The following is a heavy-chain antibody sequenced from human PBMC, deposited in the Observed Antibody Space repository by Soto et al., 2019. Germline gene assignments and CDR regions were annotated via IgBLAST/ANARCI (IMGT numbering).Heavy chain of an antibody. CDR1: GFTFSTYG. CDR2: ISYDGNIK. D-gene: IGHD1-1*01. J-gene: IGHJ4*02. CDR3: AKSVYNWNDGFFDY. Sequence: QVQLVESGGGVVQPGRSLRLSCAASGFTFSTYGMHWVRQAPGKGLEWVAVISYDGNIKYYADSVKGRFTISRDNSKNTLYLQMSSLRAEDTAVYYCAKSVYNWNDGFFDYWGQGTLVTVSS. V-gene: IGHV3-30*18.